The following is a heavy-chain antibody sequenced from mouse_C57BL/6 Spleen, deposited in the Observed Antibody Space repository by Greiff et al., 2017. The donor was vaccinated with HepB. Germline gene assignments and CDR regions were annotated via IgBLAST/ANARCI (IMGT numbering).Heavy chain of an antibody. CDR2: INPGSGGT. D-gene: IGHD2-1*01. J-gene: IGHJ2*01. Sequence: VQLVESGAELVRPGPSVKVSCKASGYAFTNYLIEWVKQRPGQGLEWIGVINPGSGGTNYNEKFKGKATLTADKSSSTAYMQLSSLTSEDSAVYFCAREEGYGNYPYWGQGTTLTVSS. CDR3: AREEGYGNYPY. V-gene: IGHV1-54*01. CDR1: GYAFTNYL.